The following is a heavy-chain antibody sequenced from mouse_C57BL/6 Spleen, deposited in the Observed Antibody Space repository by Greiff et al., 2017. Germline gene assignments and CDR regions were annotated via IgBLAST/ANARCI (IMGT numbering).Heavy chain of an antibody. CDR2: IDPSDSET. Sequence: QVQLQQPGAELVRPGSSVKLSCKASGYTFTSYWMHWVKQRPIQGLEWIGNIDPSDSETNYNQKFKDKATLTVDKSSSTAYMQLSSLTSEDSAVYYCARSEDYGFDYWGQGTTLTVSS. CDR1: GYTFTSYW. V-gene: IGHV1-52*01. D-gene: IGHD1-1*01. CDR3: ARSEDYGFDY. J-gene: IGHJ2*01.